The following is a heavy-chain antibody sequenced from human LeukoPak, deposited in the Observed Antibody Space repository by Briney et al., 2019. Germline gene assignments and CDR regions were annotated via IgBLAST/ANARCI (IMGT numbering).Heavy chain of an antibody. D-gene: IGHD1-20*01. CDR1: GYTFTSYY. CDR3: ARERGREVTGVDY. CDR2: INPSGGST. Sequence: ASVKVSCKASGYTFTSYYMHWVRQAPGQGLEWMGIINPSGGSTGSAQKFQGRVTMTRDMSTSTVYMELSSLRSEDTAVYYCARERGREVTGVDYWGQGTLVTVSS. J-gene: IGHJ4*02. V-gene: IGHV1-46*01.